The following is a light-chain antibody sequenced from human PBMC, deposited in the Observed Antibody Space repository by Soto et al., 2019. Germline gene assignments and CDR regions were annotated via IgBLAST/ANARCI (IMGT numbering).Light chain of an antibody. Sequence: AIQMTQSPSSLSASVGDRVTISCRASQGIGNALGWYQQKPGKPPKVLIYGASNLQSGVPPRFSGSGSGTDFTLKISRVEAEDVGFYYCMQGAHWPWTFGQGTKVDIK. CDR1: QGIGNA. V-gene: IGKV1-6*01. CDR2: GAS. J-gene: IGKJ1*01. CDR3: MQGAHWPWT.